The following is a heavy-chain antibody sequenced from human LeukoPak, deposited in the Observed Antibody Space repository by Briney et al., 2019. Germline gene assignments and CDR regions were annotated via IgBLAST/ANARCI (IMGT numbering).Heavy chain of an antibody. CDR2: ISRSCGTT. CDR1: GFTFSRYA. V-gene: IGHV3-23*01. D-gene: IGHD2-21*02. CDR3: AKEDCGVDCSTFDY. J-gene: IGHJ4*02. Sequence: QPGGALRLSCAASGFTFSRYAMSWVRQAPGKGLEWVSAISRSCGTTYYAAPVKGRFTLSRPNSKTTLYLQMNSLRAEDTAVYYCAKEDCGVDCSTFDYWGQGTLVTVSS.